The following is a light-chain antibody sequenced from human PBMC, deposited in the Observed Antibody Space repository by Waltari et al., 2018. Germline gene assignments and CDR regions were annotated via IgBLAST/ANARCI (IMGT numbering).Light chain of an antibody. CDR2: QDS. V-gene: IGLV3-1*01. CDR3: QAWDSSTAV. CDR1: QLGGKY. J-gene: IGLJ2*01. Sequence: SYELTQPPSVSVSPGQTARITCTGDQLGGKYACWYQQKPGQSPVLVIYQDSKRPSGIPERFSGSNSGNTATLTISGTQAMDEADYYCQAWDSSTAVFGGGTKLTVL.